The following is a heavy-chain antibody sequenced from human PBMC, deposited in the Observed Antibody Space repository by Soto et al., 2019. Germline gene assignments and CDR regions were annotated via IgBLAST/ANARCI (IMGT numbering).Heavy chain of an antibody. J-gene: IGHJ6*03. D-gene: IGHD3-3*01. CDR1: GFSLSTSGMC. CDR3: ARMRYYDFWSGYYSYYYYYMDV. Sequence: SGPTLVNPTQTLTLTCTFSGFSLSTSGMCVSWIRQPPGKALEWLARIDWDDDKYYSTSLKTRLTISKDTSKNQVVLTMTNMDPVDTATYYCARMRYYDFWSGYYSYYYYYMDVWGKGTTVTVSS. V-gene: IGHV2-70*11. CDR2: IDWDDDK.